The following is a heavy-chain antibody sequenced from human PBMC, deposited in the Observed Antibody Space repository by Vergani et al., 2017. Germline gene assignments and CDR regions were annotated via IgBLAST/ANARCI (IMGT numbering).Heavy chain of an antibody. J-gene: IGHJ5*02. D-gene: IGHD3-10*01. CDR1: GGSMSGYY. CDR3: GRVADFYGLGSRLLDL. CDR2: RYHRGST. V-gene: IGHV4-59*01. Sequence: QVRLQESGPGLVKPSETLSLTCSVSGGSMSGYYWCWIRQPPGKELEWIGYRYHRGSTNYNPCLETRVTISGDTSKNQFSLKLNSVTAADTAVYYCGRVADFYGLGSRLLDLWGQGILVTVSS.